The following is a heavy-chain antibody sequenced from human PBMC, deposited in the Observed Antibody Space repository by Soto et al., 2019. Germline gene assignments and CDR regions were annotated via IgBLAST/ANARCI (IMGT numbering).Heavy chain of an antibody. V-gene: IGHV4-39*07. CDR1: GGSISSSSYY. Sequence: SETLSLTCTVSGGSISSSSYYWGWIRQPPGKGLEWIGSIYHSGSTNYNPSLKSRVTISVDTSKNQFSLKLSSVTAADTAVYYCASALYCTNGVCSNYYYYGMDVWGQGTTVTVSS. CDR3: ASALYCTNGVCSNYYYYGMDV. CDR2: IYHSGST. J-gene: IGHJ6*02. D-gene: IGHD2-8*01.